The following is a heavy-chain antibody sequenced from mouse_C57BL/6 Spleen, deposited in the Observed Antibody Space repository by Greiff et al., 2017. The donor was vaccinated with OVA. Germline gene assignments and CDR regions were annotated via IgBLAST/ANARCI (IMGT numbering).Heavy chain of an antibody. CDR3: AREGGSNYGYAMDY. CDR2: INPNNGGT. V-gene: IGHV1-18*01. Sequence: VQLQQSGPELVKPGASVKIPCKASGYTFTDYNMDWVKQSHGKSLEWIGDINPNNGGTIYNQKFKGKATLTVDKSSSTAYMELRSLTSEATAVYYCAREGGSNYGYAMDYWGQGTSVTVSS. J-gene: IGHJ4*01. D-gene: IGHD2-5*01. CDR1: GYTFTDYN.